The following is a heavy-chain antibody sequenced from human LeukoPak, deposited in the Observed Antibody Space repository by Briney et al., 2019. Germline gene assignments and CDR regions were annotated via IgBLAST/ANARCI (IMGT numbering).Heavy chain of an antibody. J-gene: IGHJ4*02. V-gene: IGHV1-2*02. D-gene: IGHD6-19*01. CDR1: GYTFTAYY. CDR3: ARDLSSGWYGFEFDY. Sequence: GASVKVSCKASGYTFTAYYIHWVRQAPGQGLEWMGWINPNSGGTNYAQKFQGRVTMTRETSISTAYMELSRLKSDDTAKYYCARDLSSGWYGFEFDYWGQGTLVTVSS. CDR2: INPNSGGT.